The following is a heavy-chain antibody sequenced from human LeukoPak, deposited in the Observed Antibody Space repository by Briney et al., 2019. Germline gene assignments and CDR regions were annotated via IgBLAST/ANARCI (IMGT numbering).Heavy chain of an antibody. CDR1: GFTFSDFY. CDR2: ISNRGTTI. J-gene: IGHJ4*02. Sequence: KPGGSLRLSCAASGFTFSDFYMTWIRLAPGKGLEWVSYISNRGTTIHYADSVRGRFTISRDNAKKSLYLQMNGLRAEDTAVYYCARSADRSGYFREITLYYFDYWGQGTLVTVSS. V-gene: IGHV3-11*01. CDR3: ARSADRSGYFREITLYYFDY. D-gene: IGHD3-22*01.